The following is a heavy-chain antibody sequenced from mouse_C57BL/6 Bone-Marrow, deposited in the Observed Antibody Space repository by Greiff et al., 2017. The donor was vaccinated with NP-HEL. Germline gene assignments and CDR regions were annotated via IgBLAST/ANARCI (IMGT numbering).Heavy chain of an antibody. J-gene: IGHJ1*03. CDR2: INPSNGCT. CDR1: GYTFTSYW. Sequence: QVQLQQPGTELVKPGTSVKLSCKSSGYTFTSYWMHWVKQRPGQGLEWIGNINPSNGCTNYHEKFKSKATLTVDKSSSTGYMQLSSLTSDDSTVYYCAREGRWLRRGYWYFDVGDTGTTVTVSS. D-gene: IGHD2-2*01. V-gene: IGHV1-53*01. CDR3: AREGRWLRRGYWYFDV.